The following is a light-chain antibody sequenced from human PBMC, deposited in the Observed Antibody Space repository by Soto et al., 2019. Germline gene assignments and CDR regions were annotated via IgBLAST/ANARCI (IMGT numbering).Light chain of an antibody. CDR1: QSISSS. CDR2: AAS. J-gene: IGKJ1*01. Sequence: DIQMTQSPSSLSASVGDRVTITCRASQSISSSLNWYQQKPGKAPKLLIYAASSLQSGVPSRFSGSGSGTDFTLTISSLQSEDFATYYCQQSSSTPTTFGHGTKVEIK. CDR3: QQSSSTPTT. V-gene: IGKV1-39*01.